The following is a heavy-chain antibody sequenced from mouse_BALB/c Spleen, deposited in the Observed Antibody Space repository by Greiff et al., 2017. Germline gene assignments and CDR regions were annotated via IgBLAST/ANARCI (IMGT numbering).Heavy chain of an antibody. J-gene: IGHJ4*01. Sequence: VKLMESGPGLVAPSQSLSITCTVSGFSLTSYGVHWVRQPPGKGLEWLGVIWAGGSTNYNSALMSRLSISKDNSKSQVFLKMNSLQTDDTAMYYCARAPYGNYDGYYAMDYWGQGTSVTVSS. CDR3: ARAPYGNYDGYYAMDY. V-gene: IGHV2-9*02. CDR1: GFSLTSYG. CDR2: IWAGGST. D-gene: IGHD2-1*01.